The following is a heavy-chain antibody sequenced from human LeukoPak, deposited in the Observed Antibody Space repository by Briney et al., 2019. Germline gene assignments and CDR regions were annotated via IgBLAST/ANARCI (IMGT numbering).Heavy chain of an antibody. D-gene: IGHD3-3*01. V-gene: IGHV3-48*04. CDR2: ISSSGSTI. CDR1: GFTFNTYT. CDR3: ARDDVSRGYDFWSGSPTYYYGMDV. Sequence: GGSLRLSCAASGFTFNTYTMNWVRQAPGKGLEWVSYISSSGSTIYYADSVKGRFTISRDNAKNSLYLQMNSLRAEDTAVYYCARDDVSRGYDFWSGSPTYYYGMDVWGQGTTVTVSS. J-gene: IGHJ6*02.